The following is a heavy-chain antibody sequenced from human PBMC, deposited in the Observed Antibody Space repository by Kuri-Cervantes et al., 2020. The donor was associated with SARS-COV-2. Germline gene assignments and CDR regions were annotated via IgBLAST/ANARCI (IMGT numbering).Heavy chain of an antibody. J-gene: IGHJ6*03. V-gene: IGHV4-39*07. D-gene: IGHD2-2*01. CDR2: IYHSGST. CDR3: ASGRRGIVVVPTDMGMDV. CDR1: GGSISSSGYY. Sequence: SETLSLTCTVSGGSISSSGYYWGWIRQPPGKGLEWIGSIYHSGSTYYNPSLKSRVTISVDTSKNQFSLKLSSVTAADTAVYYCASGRRGIVVVPTDMGMDVWGKGTTVTVSS.